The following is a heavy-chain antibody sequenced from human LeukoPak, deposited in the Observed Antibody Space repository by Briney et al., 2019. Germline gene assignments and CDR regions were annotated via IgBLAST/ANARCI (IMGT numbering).Heavy chain of an antibody. CDR1: GFTFSSYA. Sequence: PGGSLRLSCAASGFTFSSYAMSWVRQAPGKGLEGVSAISGSGGSTYYADSVKGRFTISRDNSKNTLYLQMNSLRAEDTAVYYCAKDQMYYDFWSGPFDYWGQGTLVTVSS. D-gene: IGHD3-3*01. V-gene: IGHV3-23*01. CDR3: AKDQMYYDFWSGPFDY. CDR2: ISGSGGST. J-gene: IGHJ4*02.